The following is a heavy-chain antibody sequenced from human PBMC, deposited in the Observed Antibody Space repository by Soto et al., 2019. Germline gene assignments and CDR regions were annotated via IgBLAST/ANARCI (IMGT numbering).Heavy chain of an antibody. J-gene: IGHJ4*02. D-gene: IGHD2-21*01. CDR2: IHHSGST. CDR3: TRGGDAYKNGH. V-gene: IGHV4-4*02. Sequence: SETLSLTCAVSGGSISSSNWWIWVRQPPGKGLEWIGEIHHSGSTNYNPSLKSRVTMSVDTSKNQFSLKLTSVNAADTAVYYCTRGGDAYKNGHWGQGTLVTVSS. CDR1: GGSISSSNW.